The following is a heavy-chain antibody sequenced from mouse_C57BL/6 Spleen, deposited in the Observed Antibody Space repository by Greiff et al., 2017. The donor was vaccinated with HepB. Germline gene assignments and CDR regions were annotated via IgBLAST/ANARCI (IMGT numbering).Heavy chain of an antibody. D-gene: IGHD2-1*01. V-gene: IGHV5-4*01. CDR3: ARDRDYGNYEGAMDY. Sequence: EVQLQQSGGGLVKPGGSLKLSCAASGFTFSSYAMSWVRQTPEKRLEWVATISDGGSYTYYPDNVKGRFTISRDNAKNNLYLQMSHLKSEDTAMYYCARDRDYGNYEGAMDYWGQGTSVTVSS. J-gene: IGHJ4*01. CDR1: GFTFSSYA. CDR2: ISDGGSYT.